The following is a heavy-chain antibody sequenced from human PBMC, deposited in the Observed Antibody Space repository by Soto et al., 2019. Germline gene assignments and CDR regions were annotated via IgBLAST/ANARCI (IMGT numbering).Heavy chain of an antibody. D-gene: IGHD6-19*01. CDR2: INAGNGNT. Sequence: ASVKVSCKASGYTFTSYAMHWVRQAPGQRLEWMGWINAGNGNTKYSQKFQGRVTITRDTSASTAYMELSSLRSEDTAVYYCARGVPHLSSGWYYNYWGQGTLVTVSS. CDR3: ARGVPHLSSGWYYNY. V-gene: IGHV1-3*01. CDR1: GYTFTSYA. J-gene: IGHJ4*02.